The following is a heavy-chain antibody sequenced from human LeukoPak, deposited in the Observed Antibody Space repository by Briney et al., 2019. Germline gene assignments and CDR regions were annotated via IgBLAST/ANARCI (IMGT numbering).Heavy chain of an antibody. J-gene: IGHJ4*02. CDR2: TYYRSKWYN. V-gene: IGHV6-1*01. D-gene: IGHD6-19*01. Sequence: SQTLSLTCAISGDSVSSNSAAWNWIRQSPSRGLEWLGRTYYRSKWYNDYAVSVKSRIAINPDTSKNQFSLQLNSVTPEDTAVYYCARGELEWQWLVDIFDYWGQGTLVTVSS. CDR3: ARGELEWQWLVDIFDY. CDR1: GDSVSSNSAA.